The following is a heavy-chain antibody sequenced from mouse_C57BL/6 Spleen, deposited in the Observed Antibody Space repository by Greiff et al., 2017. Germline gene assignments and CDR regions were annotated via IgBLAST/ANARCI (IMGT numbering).Heavy chain of an antibody. Sequence: EVKLQQSGPELVKPGASVKISCKASGYTFTDYYMNWVKQSHGKSLEWIGDINPNNGGTSYNQKFKGKATLTVDKSSSTAYMELRSLTSEDSADYDCARDYGSSHFDYWGQGTTLTVSS. CDR1: GYTFTDYY. J-gene: IGHJ2*01. CDR3: ARDYGSSHFDY. V-gene: IGHV1-26*01. D-gene: IGHD1-1*01. CDR2: INPNNGGT.